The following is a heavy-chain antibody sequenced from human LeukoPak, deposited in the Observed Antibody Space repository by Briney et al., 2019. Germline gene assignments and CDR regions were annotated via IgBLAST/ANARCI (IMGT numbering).Heavy chain of an antibody. Sequence: GGSLRLSCAASGFTFSSYVMTWVRQAPGKGLEWVSGISGSAGSTYYADSVKGRFTISRDNSKNTLYLQMNGLTAEDTAIYYCAKGGRGCGSSCYGFWDFWGQGTLVTVSS. D-gene: IGHD2-15*01. V-gene: IGHV3-23*01. J-gene: IGHJ4*02. CDR2: ISGSAGST. CDR3: AKGGRGCGSSCYGFWDF. CDR1: GFTFSSYV.